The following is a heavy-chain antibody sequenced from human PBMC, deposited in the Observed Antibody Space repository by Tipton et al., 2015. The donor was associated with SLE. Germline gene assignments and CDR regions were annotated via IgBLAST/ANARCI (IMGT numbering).Heavy chain of an antibody. CDR3: ARRKREYYDILTGYYSPIDY. CDR1: GESFSGYY. Sequence: TLSLTCAVYGESFSGYYWSWIRQPPGKGLEWIGETNHSGSTNYNPSLKSRVTISVDTSKNQFSLKLSSVTAADTAVYFCARRKREYYDILTGYYSPIDYWGQGTLVTVSS. CDR2: TNHSGST. D-gene: IGHD3-9*01. J-gene: IGHJ4*02. V-gene: IGHV4-34*01.